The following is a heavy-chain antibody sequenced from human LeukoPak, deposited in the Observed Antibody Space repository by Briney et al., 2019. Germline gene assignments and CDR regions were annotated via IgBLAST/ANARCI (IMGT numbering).Heavy chain of an antibody. D-gene: IGHD3-22*01. CDR1: GYNFTTYW. Sequence: GESLKISCKGSGYNFTTYWVGWVRQMPGKGLEWMGIIYPGDSDTRYTPSFQGQVTFSADKSISTAYLQWSSLKASDTAIYYCARPMNGVLTNWGQGTLVTVSS. CDR3: ARPMNGVLTN. J-gene: IGHJ4*02. V-gene: IGHV5-51*01. CDR2: IYPGDSDT.